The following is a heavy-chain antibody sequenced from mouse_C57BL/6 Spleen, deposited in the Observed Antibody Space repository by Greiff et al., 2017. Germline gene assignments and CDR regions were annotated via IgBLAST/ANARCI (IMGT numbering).Heavy chain of an antibody. J-gene: IGHJ3*01. Sequence: VQLKESGGGLVKPGGSLKLSCAASGFTFSDYGMHWVRQAPEKGLEWVAYISSGSSTIYYADTVKGRFTISRDNAKNTLFLQMTSLRSEDTDMYYCRNYVPFAYWGQGTLVTVSA. CDR2: ISSGSSTI. D-gene: IGHD1-1*01. CDR1: GFTFSDYG. V-gene: IGHV5-17*01. CDR3: RNYVPFAY.